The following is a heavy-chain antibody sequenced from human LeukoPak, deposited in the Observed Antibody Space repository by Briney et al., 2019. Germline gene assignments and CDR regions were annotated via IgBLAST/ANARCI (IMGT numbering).Heavy chain of an antibody. D-gene: IGHD4-11*01. CDR2: IYYSGST. Sequence: SETLSLTCTVSGGSISSSSYYWGWIRQPPGKGLEWIGSIYYSGSTYYNPSLKSRVTISVDTSKNQFSLKLSSVTAADTAVYYCARAHDYSNYADDDWFDPWGQGTLVTVSS. J-gene: IGHJ5*02. CDR3: ARAHDYSNYADDDWFDP. CDR1: GGSISSSSYY. V-gene: IGHV4-39*01.